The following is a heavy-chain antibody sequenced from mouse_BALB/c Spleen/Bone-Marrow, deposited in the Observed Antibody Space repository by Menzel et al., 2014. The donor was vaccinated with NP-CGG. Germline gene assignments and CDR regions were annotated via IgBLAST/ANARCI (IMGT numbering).Heavy chain of an antibody. CDR2: IDPSNSET. CDR1: DYTFTSYW. D-gene: IGHD6-1*01. J-gene: IGHJ4*01. Sequence: VQLVESGPELVRPGASVKLSCKASDYTFTSYWMHWVKQRPGQGLEWIGMIDPSNSETRLNQKFKDKATLNVDKSSNTAYMHLSSLTSEDSAVYYCARTFQPRRAMDYWGQGSSVTVSS. CDR3: ARTFQPRRAMDY. V-gene: IGHV1-74*01.